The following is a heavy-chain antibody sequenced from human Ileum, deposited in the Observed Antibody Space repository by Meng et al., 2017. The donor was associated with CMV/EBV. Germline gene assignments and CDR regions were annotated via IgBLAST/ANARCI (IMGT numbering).Heavy chain of an antibody. V-gene: IGHV3-11*06. CDR1: GFTFSNYY. J-gene: IGHJ1*01. D-gene: IGHD6-13*01. CDR2: ISPGSSDI. CDR3: ARDIVAPGSTEYFHH. Sequence: VQWEDPGVGLGKAGGSLRRSCAASGFTFSNYYMSWIRQVPGKGLEWLSYISPGSSDIHYADSVKGRFTVSRDNAKSSLYLQMNSLRVEDTAVYYCARDIVAPGSTEYFHHWGQGTLVTVSS.